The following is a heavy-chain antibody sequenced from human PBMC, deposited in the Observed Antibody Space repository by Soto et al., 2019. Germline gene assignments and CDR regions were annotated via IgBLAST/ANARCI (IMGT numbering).Heavy chain of an antibody. Sequence: QVQLQESGPGLVKPSETLSLTCTVSGGSINNDYCCWFRQRPGKGLEWIGYIKYNGNSASNFTLNSQDTTSMDTPMTQFSVTAESVTATNTAVYYSADPGFGCLPGSVDVWGQGTTVIVSS. CDR1: GGSINNDY. D-gene: IGHD3-10*01. CDR2: IKYNGNS. J-gene: IGHJ6*02. CDR3: ADPGFGCLPGSVDV. V-gene: IGHV4-59*08.